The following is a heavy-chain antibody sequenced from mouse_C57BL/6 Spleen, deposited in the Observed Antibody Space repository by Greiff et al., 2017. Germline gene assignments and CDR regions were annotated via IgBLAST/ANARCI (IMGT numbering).Heavy chain of an antibody. Sequence: QVQLQQPGAELVKPGASVKMSCKASGYTFTSYWITWVKQRPGQGLEWIGDIYPGSGSTNYNETFKSKATLTVDTSSSTAYMQLSSLTSEDSAVYYCASYGRGSRRGYAMDYWGQGTSVTVSS. CDR3: ASYGRGSRRGYAMDY. J-gene: IGHJ4*01. CDR1: GYTFTSYW. D-gene: IGHD1-1*01. V-gene: IGHV1-55*01. CDR2: IYPGSGST.